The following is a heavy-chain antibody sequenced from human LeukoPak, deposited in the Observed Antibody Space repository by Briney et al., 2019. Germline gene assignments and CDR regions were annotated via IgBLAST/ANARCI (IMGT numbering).Heavy chain of an antibody. CDR1: GFTVSSNY. CDR3: AVISHDYGGNHPFDY. V-gene: IGHV3-53*01. CDR2: IYSGGST. J-gene: IGHJ4*02. D-gene: IGHD4-23*01. Sequence: QPGGSLRLSCAASGFTVSSNYMSWVRQAPGKGLEWVSVIYSGGSTYYADSVKGRFTISRDNSKNTLYLQMNSLRAEDTAVYYCAVISHDYGGNHPFDYWGQGTLVTVSS.